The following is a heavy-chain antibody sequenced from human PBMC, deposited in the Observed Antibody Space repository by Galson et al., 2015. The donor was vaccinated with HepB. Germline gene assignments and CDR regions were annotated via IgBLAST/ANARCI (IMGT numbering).Heavy chain of an antibody. CDR3: WMIGTDFDY. V-gene: IGHV3-33*01. CDR1: GFVFSRHG. D-gene: IGHD2-21*01. Sequence: SLRLSCAASGFVFSRHGMHWARQAPGKGLEWVAVVWYDGTKQYYSESVEGRFTISRDNSKNMMYLQMNSLRVEDTAVYYCWMIGTDFDYWGQGTLVTVSS. CDR2: VWYDGTKQ. J-gene: IGHJ4*02.